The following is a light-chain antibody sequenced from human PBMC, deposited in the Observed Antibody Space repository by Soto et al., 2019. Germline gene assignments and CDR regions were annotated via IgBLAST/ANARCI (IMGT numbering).Light chain of an antibody. CDR2: LEASGNC. CDR3: CSYAGSYTYV. CDR1: SGRSTYI. J-gene: IGLJ1*01. Sequence: QSVLTQSSSASASLGSSVKLTCTLSSGRSTYIIAWHQQQPGKAPRYLMKLEASGNCNKGSGVPDRFSGSSSGADRYLSISNLQSEDEADYYCCSYAGSYTYVFGTGTKVTVL. V-gene: IGLV4-60*03.